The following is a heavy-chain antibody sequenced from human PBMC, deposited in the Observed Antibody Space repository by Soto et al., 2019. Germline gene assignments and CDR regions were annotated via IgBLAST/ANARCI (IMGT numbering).Heavy chain of an antibody. CDR2: TYYRSKWYY. Sequence: PSQTLSLTCAITGDSVSSNSAGWSWVRQSPSRGLEWLGRTYYRSKWYYEYAVSVRGRITINPDTSKNQYSLQLNSVAPEDTAVYFCARGEQYSGRIFDYWGQGTLVTVSS. D-gene: IGHD1-26*01. CDR3: ARGEQYSGRIFDY. J-gene: IGHJ4*01. V-gene: IGHV6-1*01. CDR1: GDSVSSNSAG.